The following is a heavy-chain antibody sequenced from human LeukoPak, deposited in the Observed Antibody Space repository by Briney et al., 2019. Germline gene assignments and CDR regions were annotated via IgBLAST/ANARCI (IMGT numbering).Heavy chain of an antibody. Sequence: GGSLRLSCAASGFTFSSYGMHWVRQAPGKGLEWVAVIWYDGSNKYYADSVKGRFTSSRDNCKNTLYLQMNSLRAEDTAVYYCARDMPSSWAGTGFDFDYWGQGTLVTVSS. CDR2: IWYDGSNK. CDR3: ARDMPSSWAGTGFDFDY. D-gene: IGHD2-2*01. CDR1: GFTFSSYG. V-gene: IGHV3-33*01. J-gene: IGHJ4*02.